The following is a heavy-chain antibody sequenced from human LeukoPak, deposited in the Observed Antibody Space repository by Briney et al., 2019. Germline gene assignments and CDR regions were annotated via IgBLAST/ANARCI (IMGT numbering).Heavy chain of an antibody. J-gene: IGHJ4*02. D-gene: IGHD3-22*01. CDR2: IYYSGST. CDR1: GGSISSSSYY. V-gene: IGHV4-39*01. CDR3: ARRNYDSSGTFDY. Sequence: PSETLSLTCTVSGGSISSSSYYWGWIRQPPGKGLEWIGSIYYSGSTYYNPSLKSRVTVSVDTSKNQFSLKLTSVTAADTAVYYCARRNYDSSGTFDYWGQGTLVTVSS.